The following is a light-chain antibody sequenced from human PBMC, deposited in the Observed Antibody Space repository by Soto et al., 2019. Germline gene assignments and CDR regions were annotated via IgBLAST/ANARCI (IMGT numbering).Light chain of an antibody. CDR3: QHCFTVPYT. CDR1: QDISNP. CDR2: EAS. V-gene: IGKV1-33*01. Sequence: IPMTQSPSSLSASVGVRITITCQASQDISNPLNWYHQKPGKAPNLLIYEASNLAAGVPSGFSGSGSGTDFTFTISSLQPEDIATYYCQHCFTVPYTFGQGTKLEIK. J-gene: IGKJ2*01.